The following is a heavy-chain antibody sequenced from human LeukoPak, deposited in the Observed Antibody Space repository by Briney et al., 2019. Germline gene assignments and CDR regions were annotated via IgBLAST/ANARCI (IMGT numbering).Heavy chain of an antibody. CDR1: GFTFDDYT. V-gene: IGHV3-43*01. D-gene: IGHD6-19*01. CDR2: ISWDGGST. Sequence: GGSLRLSCAASGFTFDDYTMHWVRHAPGEGLEWVSLISWDGGSTYYADSVKGRFTISRDNSKNSLYLQMNSLRTEDTALYYCAKSVAVAGSGYFDYWGQGSLVTVSS. CDR3: AKSVAVAGSGYFDY. J-gene: IGHJ4*02.